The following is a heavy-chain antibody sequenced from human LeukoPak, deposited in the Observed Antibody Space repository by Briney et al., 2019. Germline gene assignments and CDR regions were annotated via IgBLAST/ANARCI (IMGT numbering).Heavy chain of an antibody. CDR2: ISAYNGNT. Sequence: ASVKVSCKVSGYSLTELPMHWVRQAPGKGLEWMGWISAYNGNTNYAQKLQGRVTMTTDTSTSTAYMELRSLRSDDTAVYYCARKDYDILTGTTDYWGQGTLVTVSS. CDR1: GYSLTELP. CDR3: ARKDYDILTGTTDY. V-gene: IGHV1-18*01. J-gene: IGHJ4*02. D-gene: IGHD3-9*01.